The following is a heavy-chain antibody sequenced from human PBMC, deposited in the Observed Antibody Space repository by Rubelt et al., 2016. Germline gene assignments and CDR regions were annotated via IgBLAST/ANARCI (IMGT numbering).Heavy chain of an antibody. CDR3: ARGDFWSGLGSGIDP. D-gene: IGHD3-3*01. J-gene: IGHJ5*02. CDR2: INPSGGST. Sequence: RAAGEGLEWIGIINPSGGSTSYAQKFEGRVTVTRDTSSSTVYMEVSSLRSEDTAVYFCARGDFWSGLGSGIDPWGQGALVTVSS. V-gene: IGHV1-46*01.